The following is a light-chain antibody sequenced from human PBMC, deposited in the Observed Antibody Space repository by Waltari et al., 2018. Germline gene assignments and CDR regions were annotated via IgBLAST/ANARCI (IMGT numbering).Light chain of an antibody. CDR3: QQYYSTPWT. J-gene: IGKJ1*01. CDR1: QSVLYSSNNKNY. V-gene: IGKV4-1*01. CDR2: WAS. Sequence: DIVMTQSPDSLAVSLGDKATINCKSSQSVLYSSNNKNYLAWYQQKPGQPPKLLIYWASNRESGVPDRFSGSGSGTDFTLTISSLQAEDVAVYYCQQYYSTPWTFGQGTKVEIK.